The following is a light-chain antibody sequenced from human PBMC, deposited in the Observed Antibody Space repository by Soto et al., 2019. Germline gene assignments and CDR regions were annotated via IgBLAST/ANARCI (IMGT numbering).Light chain of an antibody. CDR3: QHYHGWPIT. J-gene: IGKJ5*01. CDR2: DAS. Sequence: EIVMTQSPATLSVSPGEGATVSYRASQSVSSHLAWYQHKPGQAPRLLFYDASTRDTGIPARFSGSGSGTEFTLTISSLQSEDFEVYYCQHYHGWPITFGQGTRLEI. V-gene: IGKV3-15*01. CDR1: QSVSSH.